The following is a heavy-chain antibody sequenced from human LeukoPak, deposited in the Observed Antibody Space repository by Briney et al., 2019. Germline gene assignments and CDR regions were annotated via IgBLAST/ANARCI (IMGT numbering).Heavy chain of an antibody. V-gene: IGHV1-46*01. D-gene: IGHD2-2*01. Sequence: ASVKVSCKASGYTFTSYYMHWVRQAPGQGVEWMGIINPSGCSTSYAQKFQGRVTMTRDMSTSTVYMELSSLRSEDTAVYYCARGGGYCSSTSCYEVRLDYWGQGTLVTVSS. J-gene: IGHJ4*02. CDR1: GYTFTSYY. CDR2: INPSGCST. CDR3: ARGGGYCSSTSCYEVRLDY.